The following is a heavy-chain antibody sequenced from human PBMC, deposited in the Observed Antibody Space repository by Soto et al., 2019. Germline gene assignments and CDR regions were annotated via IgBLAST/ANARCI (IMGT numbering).Heavy chain of an antibody. CDR1: GGSISSGGYS. D-gene: IGHD4-17*01. J-gene: IGHJ5*02. Sequence: TLSPTCAASGGSISSGGYSWSWIRQPPGKGLEWIGYIYHSGSTFYNPSPKSRVTISVDRSKNQFSLKLSSVTAADTAVYYCARVSMTKVVGWFDPWGQGTLVTVSS. CDR2: IYHSGST. V-gene: IGHV4-30-2*01. CDR3: ARVSMTKVVGWFDP.